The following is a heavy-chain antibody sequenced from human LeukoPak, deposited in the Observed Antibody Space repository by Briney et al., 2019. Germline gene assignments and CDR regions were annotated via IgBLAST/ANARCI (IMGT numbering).Heavy chain of an antibody. CDR2: ISWSGTTT. CDR1: GSRFDDYG. V-gene: IGHV3-9*01. Sequence: GRSLRLSCVVSGSRFDDYGMHWVRQAPGKGLEWVSGISWSGTTTGYADSVKGRFTISRDSANISLYLQMDSLRVEDTALYYCAKDESTGGFAPGYFYGMGVWGQGTTVTVSS. J-gene: IGHJ6*02. D-gene: IGHD3-16*01. CDR3: AKDESTGGFAPGYFYGMGV.